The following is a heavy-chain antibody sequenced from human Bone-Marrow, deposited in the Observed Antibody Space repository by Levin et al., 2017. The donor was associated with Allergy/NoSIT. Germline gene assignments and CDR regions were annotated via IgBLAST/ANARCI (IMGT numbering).Heavy chain of an antibody. CDR1: GFTFGSYA. Sequence: GESLKISCAASGFTFGSYAMSWVRQAPGRGLEWVASIGGSGIGRYYPDSVKGRFTISRDNSKTTLYLQMNSLRAEDTALYYCAKDSYGDYVRWFAPWGQGTLVTVSS. CDR2: IGGSGIGR. CDR3: AKDSYGDYVRWFAP. D-gene: IGHD4-17*01. V-gene: IGHV3-23*01. J-gene: IGHJ5*02.